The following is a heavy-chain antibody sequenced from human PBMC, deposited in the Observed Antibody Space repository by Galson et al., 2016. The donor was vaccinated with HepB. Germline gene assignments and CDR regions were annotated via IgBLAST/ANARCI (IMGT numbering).Heavy chain of an antibody. CDR2: ISSNGIST. D-gene: IGHD1-7*01. CDR3: VKAIGTAKAPGDY. Sequence: SLRLSCAASGFTFSSYAMHWVRQAPGKGLEYVSAISSNGISTHYAESVKGRFTISRDNSRNTLFLQMSSLRAEDTAVYYCVKAIGTAKAPGDYWGQGTLVTVSS. CDR1: GFTFSSYA. V-gene: IGHV3-64D*06. J-gene: IGHJ4*02.